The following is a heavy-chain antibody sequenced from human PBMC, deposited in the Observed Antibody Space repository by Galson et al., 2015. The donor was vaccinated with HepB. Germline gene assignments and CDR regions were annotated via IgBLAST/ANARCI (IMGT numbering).Heavy chain of an antibody. D-gene: IGHD1-26*01. CDR1: GFTFDDYA. CDR2: ISWNSGSI. V-gene: IGHV3-9*01. Sequence: SLRLSCAASGFTFDDYAMHWVRQAPGKGLEWVSGISWNSGSIGYADSVKGRFTISRDNAKNSLYLQMNSLRAEDTALYYCAKDGGLGEWELLGNYFDYWGQGTLVTVSS. J-gene: IGHJ4*02. CDR3: AKDGGLGEWELLGNYFDY.